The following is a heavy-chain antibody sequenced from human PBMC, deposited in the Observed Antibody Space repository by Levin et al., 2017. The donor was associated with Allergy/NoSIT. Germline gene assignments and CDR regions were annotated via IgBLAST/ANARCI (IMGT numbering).Heavy chain of an antibody. J-gene: IGHJ5*02. CDR2: IYHGGST. D-gene: IGHD2/OR15-2a*01. Sequence: SETLSLTCAVSGGSISSSNWWSWVRQPPGKGLEWIGHIYHGGSTNYNPSLKSRVTISVDKSNNQFSLKLTSVTAAGTAVYYCARDRIEASSLPWFDPWGQGTLVTVSS. CDR1: GGSISSSNW. V-gene: IGHV4-4*02. CDR3: ARDRIEASSLPWFDP.